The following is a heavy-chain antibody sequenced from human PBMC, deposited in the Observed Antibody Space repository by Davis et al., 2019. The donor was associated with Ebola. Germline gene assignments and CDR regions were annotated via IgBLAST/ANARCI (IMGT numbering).Heavy chain of an antibody. CDR2: ISYDGSNK. J-gene: IGHJ4*02. D-gene: IGHD2-2*01. V-gene: IGHV3-30-3*01. CDR1: GFTFSSYA. CDR3: ARGEDIVVVPAAIHLELPYFDY. Sequence: GESLKISCAASGFTFSSYAMHWVRQAPGKGLEWVAVISYDGSNKYYADSVKGRFTISRDNSKNTLYLQMNSLRAEDTAVYYCARGEDIVVVPAAIHLELPYFDYWGQGTLVTVSS.